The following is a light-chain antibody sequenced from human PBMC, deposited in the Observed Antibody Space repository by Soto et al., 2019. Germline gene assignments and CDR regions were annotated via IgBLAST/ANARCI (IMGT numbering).Light chain of an antibody. CDR3: QQYHSYPYT. Sequence: DIQMTHSPYTLSASVGDRVTITCRASQHINTWLAWYQQKSGKAPKLLMYDASSLESGVPSRFSGSSSGTEFTLTISSVQPGDFATYYCQQYHSYPYTFGQGTKVDIK. J-gene: IGKJ2*01. V-gene: IGKV1-5*01. CDR1: QHINTW. CDR2: DAS.